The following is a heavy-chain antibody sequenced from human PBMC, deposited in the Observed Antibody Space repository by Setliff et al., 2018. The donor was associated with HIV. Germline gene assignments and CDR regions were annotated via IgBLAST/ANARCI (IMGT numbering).Heavy chain of an antibody. CDR2: MNPKSGNT. CDR3: ARGYCSSTSCYGIYYFDN. CDR1: GYNFTSHD. D-gene: IGHD2-2*01. J-gene: IGHJ4*02. Sequence: ASVKVSCKASGYNFTSHDINWVRQAPGQGLEWMGWMNPKSGNTGCARKFQGRVTMTRKTSISTAYMELRSLRSDDTAVYYRARGYCSSTSCYGIYYFDNWGQGTPVTVSS. V-gene: IGHV1-8*01.